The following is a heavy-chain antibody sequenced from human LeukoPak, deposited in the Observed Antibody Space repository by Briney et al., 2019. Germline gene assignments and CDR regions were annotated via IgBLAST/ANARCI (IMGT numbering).Heavy chain of an antibody. V-gene: IGHV1-46*01. CDR2: INPSGGST. Sequence: ASVNVSCKASGYTFTSYYMHWVRQAPGQGLEWMGIINPSGGSTSYAQKFQGRVTMTRDTSTSTVYMELSSLRSEDTAVYYCARASPDIVVVPAAMDWWFDPWGQGTLVTVSS. J-gene: IGHJ5*02. CDR3: ARASPDIVVVPAAMDWWFDP. D-gene: IGHD2-2*01. CDR1: GYTFTSYY.